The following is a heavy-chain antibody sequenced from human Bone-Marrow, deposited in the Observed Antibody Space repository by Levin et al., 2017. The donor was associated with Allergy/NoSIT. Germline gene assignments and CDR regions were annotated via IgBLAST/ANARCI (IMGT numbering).Heavy chain of an antibody. CDR2: INPNSGGT. CDR3: ASRILVPGGLDV. J-gene: IGHJ6*02. D-gene: IGHD6-19*01. Sequence: EASVKVSCKASGYTFTAYNVHWVRQAPGQGLEWMGRINPNSGGTDLAQTFQGRVTMTTDTSISTGYMELSGLTSDDTALYFCASRILVPGGLDVWGQGTTVTVSS. CDR1: GYTFTAYN. V-gene: IGHV1-2*06.